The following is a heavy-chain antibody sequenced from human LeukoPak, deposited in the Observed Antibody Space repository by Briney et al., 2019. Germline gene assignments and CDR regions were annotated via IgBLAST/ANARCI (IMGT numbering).Heavy chain of an antibody. CDR3: ARQTGGGDLFLGDWFDP. V-gene: IGHV3-30*12. D-gene: IGHD2-21*01. CDR1: GFTFSNHA. CDR2: ISYDGSNT. J-gene: IGHJ5*02. Sequence: GRSLRLSCETSGFTFSNHAMHWIRQAPGKALEWVALISYDGSNTNYGDSVKGRFTVSRDNSNTTVFLQMNSLRVADTAVYSWARQTGGGDLFLGDWFDPWGQGVLDIVSS.